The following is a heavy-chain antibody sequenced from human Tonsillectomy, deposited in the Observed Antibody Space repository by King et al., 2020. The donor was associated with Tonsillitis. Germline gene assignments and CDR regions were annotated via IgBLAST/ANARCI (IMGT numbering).Heavy chain of an antibody. CDR2: INPKSGGT. Sequence: QVQLVESGAEVKKPGASVKVSCTASGYTFTGYYMHWVRQAPGQGLEWMGWINPKSGGTKYAQKFQGRVTMTRDTSISTAYMELRRLRSDDTAVYYWASDMDVWGQGTTVTVSS. CDR3: ASDMDV. J-gene: IGHJ6*02. CDR1: GYTFTGYY. V-gene: IGHV1-2*02.